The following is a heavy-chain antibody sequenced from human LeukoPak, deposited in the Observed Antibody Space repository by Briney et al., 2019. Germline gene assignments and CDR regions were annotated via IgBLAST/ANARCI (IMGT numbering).Heavy chain of an antibody. CDR3: ARAPRLVMVRGVIMTYYFDY. Sequence: SSETLSLTCTVSGGSITSYYWSWIRQPPGKGLEWIGEINHSGSTNYNPSLKSRVTISVDTSKNQFSLKLSSVTAADTAVYYCARAPRLVMVRGVIMTYYFDYWGQGTLVTVSS. V-gene: IGHV4-34*01. J-gene: IGHJ4*02. D-gene: IGHD3-10*01. CDR2: INHSGST. CDR1: GGSITSYY.